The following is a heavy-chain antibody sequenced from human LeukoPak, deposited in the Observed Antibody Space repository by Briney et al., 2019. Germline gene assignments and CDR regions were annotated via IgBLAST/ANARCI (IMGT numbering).Heavy chain of an antibody. CDR2: ISYDGSNK. CDR1: GFTFSSYG. D-gene: IGHD6-6*01. V-gene: IGHV3-30*18. CDR3: AKEGSSSSDYFDY. J-gene: IGHJ4*02. Sequence: GGSLRLSCAASGFTFSSYGMHWVRQAPGKGLEWVAVISYDGSNKYYADSVKGRFTISRDNSKNTLYLQMNSLRAEDTAVYYCAKEGSSSSDYFDYWGQGTLVTVSS.